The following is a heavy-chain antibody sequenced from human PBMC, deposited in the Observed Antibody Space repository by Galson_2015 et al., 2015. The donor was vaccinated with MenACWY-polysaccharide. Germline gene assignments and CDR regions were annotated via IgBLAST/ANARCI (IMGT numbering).Heavy chain of an antibody. CDR2: ISSSSSTI. Sequence: SLRLSCAASGFTFSSYSMNWVRQAPGKGLEWVSYISSSSSTIYYADSVKGRFTISRDNAKNSLYLQMNSLRAEDTAVYYYARGAGYSYGPTFDYWGQGTLVTVSS. CDR3: ARGAGYSYGPTFDY. CDR1: GFTFSSYS. J-gene: IGHJ4*02. D-gene: IGHD5-18*01. V-gene: IGHV3-48*01.